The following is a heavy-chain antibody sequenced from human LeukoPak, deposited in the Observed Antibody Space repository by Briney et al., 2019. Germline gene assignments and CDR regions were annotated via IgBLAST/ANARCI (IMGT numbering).Heavy chain of an antibody. V-gene: IGHV4-39*01. CDR3: ARHEITIFGVVNG. CDR2: IYYSGST. D-gene: IGHD3-3*01. CDR1: GGSISSSSYY. J-gene: IGHJ4*02. Sequence: PSETLSLTCTVSGGSISSSSYYWGWIRQPPGKGLEWIGSIYYSGSTYYNPSLKSRVTISVDTSKNQFSLKLSSATAADTAVYYCARHEITIFGVVNGWGQGTLVTVSS.